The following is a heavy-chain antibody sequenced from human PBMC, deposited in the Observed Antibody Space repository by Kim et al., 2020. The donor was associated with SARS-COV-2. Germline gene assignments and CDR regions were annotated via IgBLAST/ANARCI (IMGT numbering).Heavy chain of an antibody. V-gene: IGHV1-2*02. D-gene: IGHD6-13*01. CDR2: INPNSGDT. Sequence: ASVKVSCKASGYTFTAFYIHWVRQAPGQGLEWMGWINPNSGDTRYAQKFQDRVIMTRDTSISTAYMELSRLRSDDTAIYFCARNGSIAASGLNWFDPWGQGPLVSVSS. CDR1: GYTFTAFY. CDR3: ARNGSIAASGLNWFDP. J-gene: IGHJ5*02.